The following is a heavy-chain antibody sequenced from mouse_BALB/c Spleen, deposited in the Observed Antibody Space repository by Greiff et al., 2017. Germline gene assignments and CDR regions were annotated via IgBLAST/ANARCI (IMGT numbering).Heavy chain of an antibody. V-gene: IGHV5-6-5*01. J-gene: IGHJ3*01. Sequence: EVKLVESGGGLVQPGGSRKLSCAASGFTFSSYAMSWVRQTPEKRLEWVASISSGGSTYYPDSVKGRFTISRDNARNILYLQMSSLRSEDTAMYYCARNYGSAYWGQGTLVTVSA. CDR3: ARNYGSAY. CDR1: GFTFSSYA. D-gene: IGHD1-1*01. CDR2: ISSGGST.